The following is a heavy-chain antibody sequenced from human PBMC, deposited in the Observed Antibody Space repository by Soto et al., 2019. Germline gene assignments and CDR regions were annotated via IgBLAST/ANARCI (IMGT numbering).Heavy chain of an antibody. V-gene: IGHV3-23*01. CDR1: GFTFSSYA. CDR2: ISGSGGST. Sequence: GGSLRLSCAASGFTFSSYAMSWVRQAPGKGLEWVSAISGSGGSTYYADSVKGRFTISRDNSKNTLYLQMNSLRAEDTAVYYCAKGSLPSPWNYSSLDYWGQGTLVTVSS. CDR3: AKGSLPSPWNYSSLDY. D-gene: IGHD1-7*01. J-gene: IGHJ4*02.